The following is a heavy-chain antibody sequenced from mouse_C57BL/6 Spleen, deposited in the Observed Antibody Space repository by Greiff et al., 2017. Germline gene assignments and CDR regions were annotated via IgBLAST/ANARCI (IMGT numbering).Heavy chain of an antibody. CDR1: GYSFTGYF. Sequence: VPLQQSGPELVKPGDSVKISCKASGYSFTGYFMNWVMQSHGKSLEWIGRINPYNGDTFYNQKFKGKATLTVDKSSSTAHMELRSLTSEDSAVYYCARKGILDAMDYWGQGTSVTVSS. V-gene: IGHV1-20*01. CDR3: ARKGILDAMDY. CDR2: INPYNGDT. J-gene: IGHJ4*01.